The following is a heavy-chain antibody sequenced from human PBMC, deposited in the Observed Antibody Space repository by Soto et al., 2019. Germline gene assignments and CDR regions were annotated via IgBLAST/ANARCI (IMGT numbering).Heavy chain of an antibody. CDR2: INHSGST. J-gene: IGHJ6*03. Sequence: SETLSLTCAVYGVSFSGYYWSWIRQPPGKGLEWIGEINHSGSTNYNPSLKSRVTISVDTSKNQFSLKLSSVTAADTAVYYCARGCGYPTYYYYYYMDVWGKGTTVTVSS. V-gene: IGHV4-34*01. D-gene: IGHD5-18*01. CDR1: GVSFSGYY. CDR3: ARGCGYPTYYYYYYMDV.